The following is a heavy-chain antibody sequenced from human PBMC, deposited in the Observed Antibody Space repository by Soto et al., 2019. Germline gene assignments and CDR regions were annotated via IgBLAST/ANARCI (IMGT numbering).Heavy chain of an antibody. CDR3: VRGRYGSEIH. CDR2: VYNGGAT. CDR1: GFSVSSNY. Sequence: GGSLRLSCAASGFSVSSNYMTLVRQAPGKGLEWVSLVYNGGATHYAASVKGRFTISTHSSQSTLFLQMNSLRTEDTATYYCVRGRYGSEIHWGQGTLVTVSS. J-gene: IGHJ4*02. D-gene: IGHD3-10*01. V-gene: IGHV3-53*04.